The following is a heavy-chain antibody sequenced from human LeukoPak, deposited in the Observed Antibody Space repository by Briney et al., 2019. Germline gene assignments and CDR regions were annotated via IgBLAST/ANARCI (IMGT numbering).Heavy chain of an antibody. CDR1: GGSFSGYY. CDR2: IYTSGST. D-gene: IGHD3-3*01. V-gene: IGHV4-4*09. J-gene: IGHJ4*02. Sequence: SETLSLTCAVYGGSFSGYYWSWIRQPPGKGLEWIGYIYTSGSTNYNPSLKSRVTISVDTSKNQFSLKLSSVTAADTAVYYCARRSPESGYYDYWGQGTLVTVSS. CDR3: ARRSPESGYYDY.